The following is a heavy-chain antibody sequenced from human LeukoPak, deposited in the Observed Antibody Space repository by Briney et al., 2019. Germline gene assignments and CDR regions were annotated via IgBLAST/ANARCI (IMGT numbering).Heavy chain of an antibody. CDR2: IIPIFGTA. CDR1: GGTSSSYA. D-gene: IGHD6-19*01. J-gene: IGHJ4*02. CDR3: ARDPSSGWFDY. V-gene: IGHV1-69*05. Sequence: SVKVSCKASGGTSSSYAISWVRQAPGQGLEWMGRIIPIFGTANYAQKFQGRVTITTDESTSTAYMELSSLRSEDTAVYYCARDPSSGWFDYWGQGTLVTVSS.